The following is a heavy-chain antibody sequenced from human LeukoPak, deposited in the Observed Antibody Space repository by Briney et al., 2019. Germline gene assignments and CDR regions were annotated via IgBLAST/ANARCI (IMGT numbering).Heavy chain of an antibody. D-gene: IGHD3-10*01. J-gene: IGHJ5*02. CDR1: GYTFTDYY. CDR2: INPNSGDT. CDR3: ARGDYYGSPKVVAA. V-gene: IGHV1-2*02. Sequence: ASVMVSCKASGYTFTDYYINWVRQAPGQGLEWIGWINPNSGDTNYAQKFQDRVTMTRDTSISTAYIELNLLRSDDTAVFYCARGDYYGSPKVVAAWGQGTLVTVSS.